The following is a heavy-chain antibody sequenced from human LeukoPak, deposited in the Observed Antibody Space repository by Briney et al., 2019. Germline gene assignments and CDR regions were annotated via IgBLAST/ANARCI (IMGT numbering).Heavy chain of an antibody. CDR3: AKRAARPAYYFDF. CDR2: ISSSSYYI. CDR1: GFTFSSYS. J-gene: IGHJ4*02. Sequence: GGSLRLSCAASGFTFSSYSMNWVRQAPGKGLEWVSSISSSSYYIYYADSVKGRFTISRDNAKNPLYLQMNSLRAEDTAVYYCAKRAARPAYYFDFWGQGTLVTISS. D-gene: IGHD6-6*01. V-gene: IGHV3-21*01.